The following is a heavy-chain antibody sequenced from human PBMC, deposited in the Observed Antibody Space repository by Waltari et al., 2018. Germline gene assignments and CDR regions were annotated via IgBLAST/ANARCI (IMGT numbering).Heavy chain of an antibody. D-gene: IGHD6-19*01. CDR3: VREVFGSGWRESYFFDY. Sequence: EVQLVESGGGMVRPGGSLRLSCAAYGFTFNDYGLRWVRQVPGKGLEWVSGINWSGARTSYADSVMGRFTVSRDNAMNSLYLEMSSLRAEDTALYYCVREVFGSGWRESYFFDYWGQGTLVTVSS. V-gene: IGHV3-20*04. CDR1: GFTFNDYG. CDR2: INWSGART. J-gene: IGHJ4*02.